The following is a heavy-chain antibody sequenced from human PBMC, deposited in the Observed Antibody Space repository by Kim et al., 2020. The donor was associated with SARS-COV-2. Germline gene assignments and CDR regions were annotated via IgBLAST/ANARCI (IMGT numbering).Heavy chain of an antibody. J-gene: IGHJ3*02. Sequence: TPPCQGHVTISADKSISTAYLQWSSLKASDTAMYYCARRHYYDSSNAFDIWGQGTMVTVSS. V-gene: IGHV5-10-1*01. D-gene: IGHD3-22*01. CDR3: ARRHYYDSSNAFDI.